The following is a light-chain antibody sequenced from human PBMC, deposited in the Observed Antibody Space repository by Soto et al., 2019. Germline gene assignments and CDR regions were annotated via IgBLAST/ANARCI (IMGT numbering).Light chain of an antibody. CDR2: AAS. CDR3: HHYGRSPIFT. J-gene: IGKJ3*01. V-gene: IGKV3-20*01. Sequence: EVVLTQSPGTLSLSAGERATLSCRASQSVASNRLAWYQQKPGQAPRLLIYAASTRAAGIPDRFSGSGSGTDFTLTISRQEPEDFGVFFCHHYGRSPIFTFGPGTTVDMK. CDR1: QSVASNR.